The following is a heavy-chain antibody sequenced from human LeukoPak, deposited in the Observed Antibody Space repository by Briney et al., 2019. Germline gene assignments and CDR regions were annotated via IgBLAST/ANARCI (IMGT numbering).Heavy chain of an antibody. CDR3: ARCFYYYYLDV. V-gene: IGHV4-59*11. CDR1: AASISSHY. Sequence: DPSATLSLTCTVSAASISSHYWSWIRQPPGKGLEWIGYIYYSGSTNYNPSLKSRVTISVDTSKHQFSMKLSSVTAADTAVYYCARCFYYYYLDVWGKGTTVTVSS. CDR2: IYYSGST. J-gene: IGHJ6*03.